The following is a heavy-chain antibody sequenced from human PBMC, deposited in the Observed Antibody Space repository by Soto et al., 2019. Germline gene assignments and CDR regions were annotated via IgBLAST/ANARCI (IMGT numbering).Heavy chain of an antibody. V-gene: IGHV1-18*01. J-gene: IGHJ6*02. D-gene: IGHD2-8*01. Sequence: QVQLVQSGAEVKKPGASVKVSCKASGYTFTSYGITWVRQAHGQGLEWMGWISAYNGNTNYAQKLQGRVTMTTDTSTITAYMELRSLRSDDTAVYYCAISGYCTNGVCPYYYGMDVWGQGTTVTVSS. CDR3: AISGYCTNGVCPYYYGMDV. CDR1: GYTFTSYG. CDR2: ISAYNGNT.